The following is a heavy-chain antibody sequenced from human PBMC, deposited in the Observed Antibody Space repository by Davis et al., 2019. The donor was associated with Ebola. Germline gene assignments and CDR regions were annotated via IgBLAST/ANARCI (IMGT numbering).Heavy chain of an antibody. J-gene: IGHJ6*02. CDR2: IYYSGST. V-gene: IGHV4-31*03. Sequence: PSETLSLTCTVSGGSISSGGYYWSWIRQHPGKGLEWIGYIYYSGSTYYNPSLKSRVTISVDTSKNQFSLKLSSVTAADTAVYYCAREQDAVTHYYGMDVWGQGTTVTVSS. D-gene: IGHD4-17*01. CDR3: AREQDAVTHYYGMDV. CDR1: GGSISSGGYY.